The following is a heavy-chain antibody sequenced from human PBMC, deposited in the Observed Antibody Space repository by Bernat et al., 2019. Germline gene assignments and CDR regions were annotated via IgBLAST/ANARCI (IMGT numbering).Heavy chain of an antibody. CDR3: ARGGAYGSLYYYYMDV. J-gene: IGHJ6*03. CDR2: IYYSGST. D-gene: IGHD3-10*01. V-gene: IGHV4-59*01. CDR1: GGSISSYY. Sequence: QVQLQESGPGLVKPSETLSLTCTVSGGSISSYYWSWIRQPPGKGLEWIGYIYYSGSTNYNPSLKSRVTISVDTSKNQFSLKLSSVTAADTAVYYCARGGAYGSLYYYYMDVWGKGTTVTVSS.